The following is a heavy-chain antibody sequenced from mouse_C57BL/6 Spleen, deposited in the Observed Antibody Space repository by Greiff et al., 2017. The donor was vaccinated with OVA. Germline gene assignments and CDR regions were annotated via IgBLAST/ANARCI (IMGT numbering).Heavy chain of an antibody. J-gene: IGHJ1*03. CDR2: IYPGSGST. D-gene: IGHD1-1*01. V-gene: IGHV1-55*01. CDR3: AGSPSTTKYMDV. CDR1: GYTFTSYW. Sequence: QVQLQQPGAELVKPGASVKMSCKASGYTFTSYWITWVKQRPGQGLEWIGVIYPGSGSTNYNEKFKSKATLTVDTSSSTAYMQLSSLTSEDSAVYYGAGSPSTTKYMDVWGTGTSVTVSS.